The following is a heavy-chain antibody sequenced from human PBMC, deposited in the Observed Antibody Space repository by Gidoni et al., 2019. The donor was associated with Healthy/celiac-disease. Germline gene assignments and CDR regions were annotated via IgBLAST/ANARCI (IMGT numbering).Heavy chain of an antibody. V-gene: IGHV1-18*01. CDR2: ISAYNCNT. CDR3: ARDFNAVAGTRALLAFDI. J-gene: IGHJ3*02. D-gene: IGHD6-19*01. CDR1: GYTFTSYG. Sequence: QVQLVQSGAEVKKPGASVKVSCKASGYTFTSYGISWVRQAPGQGLEWMGWISAYNCNTIYAQQLQGRVTMTTDTSTSTAYMELRSLRSDDTAVYYFARDFNAVAGTRALLAFDIWGQGTMVTVSS.